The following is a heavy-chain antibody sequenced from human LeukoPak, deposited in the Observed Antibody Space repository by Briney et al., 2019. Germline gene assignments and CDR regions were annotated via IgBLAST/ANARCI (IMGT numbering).Heavy chain of an antibody. CDR1: GFTFSSYS. D-gene: IGHD2-15*01. CDR2: ISSSSSTI. CDR3: ARAGYCSGGSCSDYYYYMDV. J-gene: IGHJ6*03. Sequence: GGSLRLSGAASGFTFSSYSMNWVRQAPGKGLEWVSYISSSSSTIYYADSVKGRFTISRDNAKNSLYLQMNSLRAEDTAVYYCARAGYCSGGSCSDYYYYMDVWGKGTTVTVSS. V-gene: IGHV3-48*01.